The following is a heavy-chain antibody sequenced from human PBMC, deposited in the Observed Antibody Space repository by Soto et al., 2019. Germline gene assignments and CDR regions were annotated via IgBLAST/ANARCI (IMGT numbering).Heavy chain of an antibody. D-gene: IGHD3-3*01. Sequence: QVQLQESGPGLVKPSQSLSLTCTVSGGHINNGDYYWSWIRQPPGKGLEWMGYIYHSGKTYYNPSLTSLVIISVDTSKNHFSLKVNSVTAADTAVYSCAGDFWSGPPRGYWGQGTLVTVSS. J-gene: IGHJ4*02. V-gene: IGHV4-30-4*01. CDR3: AGDFWSGPPRGY. CDR2: IYHSGKT. CDR1: GGHINNGDYY.